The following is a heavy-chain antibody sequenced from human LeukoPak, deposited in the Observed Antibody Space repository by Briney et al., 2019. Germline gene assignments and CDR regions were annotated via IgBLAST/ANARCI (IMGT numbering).Heavy chain of an antibody. CDR1: GFTFSSYG. D-gene: IGHD4-17*01. J-gene: IGHJ4*02. CDR2: ISYDRSNK. V-gene: IGHV3-30*18. CDR3: AKGIDYGDYDVGGYFDY. Sequence: GGSLRLSCAASGFTFSSYGMHWVRQAPGKGLEWVAVISYDRSNKYYADSVKGRFTISRDNSKNTLYLQMNSLRAEDTAVYYCAKGIDYGDYDVGGYFDYWGQGTLVTVSS.